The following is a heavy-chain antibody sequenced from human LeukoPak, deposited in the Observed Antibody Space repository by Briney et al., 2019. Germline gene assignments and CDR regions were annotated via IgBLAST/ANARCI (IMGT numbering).Heavy chain of an antibody. CDR2: INPNSGGT. CDR1: GYTFTGYY. Sequence: GASVKVSCKASGYTFTGYYMHWVRQAPGQGLEWMGWINPNSGGTNYAQKFQGWVTMTRDTSISTAYMELSRLRSEDTAVYYCATAAMVRGVADFDYWGQGTLVTVSS. V-gene: IGHV1-2*04. J-gene: IGHJ4*02. CDR3: ATAAMVRGVADFDY. D-gene: IGHD3-10*01.